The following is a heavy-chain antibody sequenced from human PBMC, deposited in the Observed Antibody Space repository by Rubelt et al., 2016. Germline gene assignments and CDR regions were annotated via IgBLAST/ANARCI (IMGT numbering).Heavy chain of an antibody. V-gene: IGHV1-18*01. CDR2: TSSNNGNT. Sequence: QAQLVQSGADVKKPGASVKVSCKASGYTFTNYGIAWVRQAPGQGLEWVGWTSSNNGNTNYAQNLQGRVTMTTDTSPSPAYMGLRCLRSDDTAVYCCARDGYFDLWGRGTLVTVSS. J-gene: IGHJ2*01. CDR1: GYTFTNYG. CDR3: ARDGYFDL.